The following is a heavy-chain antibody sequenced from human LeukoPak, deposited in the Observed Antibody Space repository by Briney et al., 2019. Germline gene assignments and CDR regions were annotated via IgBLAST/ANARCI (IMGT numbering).Heavy chain of an antibody. CDR2: ISAYNGNT. Sequence: ASVKVSCKASGYTFISYGISWVRQAPGQGLEWMGWISAYNGNTNYAQTLQGRVTMTTDTSTSTAYMELRSLRSDDTAVYYCARDVRWDYDILTGYYRFDYWGQGTLVTVSS. D-gene: IGHD3-9*01. CDR3: ARDVRWDYDILTGYYRFDY. J-gene: IGHJ4*02. V-gene: IGHV1-18*01. CDR1: GYTFISYG.